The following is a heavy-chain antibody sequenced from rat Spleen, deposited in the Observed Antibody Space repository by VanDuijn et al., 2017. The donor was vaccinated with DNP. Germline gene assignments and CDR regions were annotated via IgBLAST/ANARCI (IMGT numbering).Heavy chain of an antibody. V-gene: IGHV5S10*01. D-gene: IGHD1-2*01. Sequence: EVQLVESGGGLVQPGRSLKLSCVASGLTFSDYSMAWVRQAPKKGLEWVATIVYDGSGAYYGDSVTGRFTISRDNAKRTLYLQMDSLTSEDTATYYCATHGSISSISTGAMDVWGQGTSVTVSS. J-gene: IGHJ4*01. CDR1: GLTFSDYS. CDR3: ATHGSISSISTGAMDV. CDR2: IVYDGSGA.